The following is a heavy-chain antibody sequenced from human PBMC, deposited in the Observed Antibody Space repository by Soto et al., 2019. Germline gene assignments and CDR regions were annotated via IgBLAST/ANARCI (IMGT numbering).Heavy chain of an antibody. CDR1: GGSISSSDYY. D-gene: IGHD2-15*01. J-gene: IGHJ6*02. CDR3: ARGAGSTTYYYGVDV. Sequence: PSETLSLTCTVSGGSISSSDYYWAWFRHPPGKGLEWIGSIFHSGNTYYNPSLKSRVTISVDTSKNQFSLMLSAVTAADTAVYYCARGAGSTTYYYGVDVWGQGTTVTV. CDR2: IFHSGNT. V-gene: IGHV4-39*01.